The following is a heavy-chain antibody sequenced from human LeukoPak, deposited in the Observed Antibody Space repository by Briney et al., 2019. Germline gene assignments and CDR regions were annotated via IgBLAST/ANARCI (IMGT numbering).Heavy chain of an antibody. V-gene: IGHV3-30*03. D-gene: IGHD6-19*01. CDR1: GFTFSSYG. Sequence: GGSLRLSCAASGFTFSSYGMHWVRQAPGKGLEWVAVISYDGSNKYYADSVKGRFTISRDNSKNTLYLQMNSLRAEDTAVYYCARDRAYGYSTVWDFDYWGQGTLVTVSS. CDR2: ISYDGSNK. J-gene: IGHJ4*02. CDR3: ARDRAYGYSTVWDFDY.